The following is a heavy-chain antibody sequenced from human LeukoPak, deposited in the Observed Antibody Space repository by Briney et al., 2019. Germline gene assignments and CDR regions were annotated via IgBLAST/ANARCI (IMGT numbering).Heavy chain of an antibody. CDR2: INHSGST. J-gene: IGHJ3*02. D-gene: IGHD6-19*01. CDR3: ASPDSSGWYEAFDI. CDR1: GGSFSGYY. V-gene: IGHV4-34*01. Sequence: SETLSLTCAVYGGSFSGYYWSWIRQPPGKGLEWIGEINHSGSTNYNPSLKSRVTVSVDTSKNQFSLKLSSVTAADTAVYYCASPDSSGWYEAFDIWGQGTMVTVSS.